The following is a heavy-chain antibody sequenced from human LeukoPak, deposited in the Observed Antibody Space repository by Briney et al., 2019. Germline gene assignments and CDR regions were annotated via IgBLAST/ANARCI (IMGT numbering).Heavy chain of an antibody. Sequence: GGSLRLSCAVSGFTVSSHFMTWVRQAPGKGLEWVSVIYSGGTTYYADSVKGRFTISRHNSENTLYLQMNSLRTEDTAVYYCARWKIGRIAAAGTLDYFDYWGQGTLVTVSS. CDR3: ARWKIGRIAAAGTLDYFDY. D-gene: IGHD6-13*01. CDR2: IYSGGTT. CDR1: GFTVSSHF. V-gene: IGHV3-53*04. J-gene: IGHJ4*02.